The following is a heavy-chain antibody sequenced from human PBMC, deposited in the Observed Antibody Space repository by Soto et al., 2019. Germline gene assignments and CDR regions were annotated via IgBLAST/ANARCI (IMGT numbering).Heavy chain of an antibody. Sequence: QVQLVESGGAVFHLGSSLNLSFEPPGFTSSRIGMHWVPQAPGKGLEWVAVIWYDGSNKYYADSVKGRFTISRDNSKNTLYLQMNSLRADDTAVYYCARWGWGKNTDYWGQGTLVTVSS. V-gene: IGHV3-33*01. D-gene: IGHD3-16*01. CDR1: GFTSSRIG. CDR2: IWYDGSNK. CDR3: ARWGWGKNTDY. J-gene: IGHJ4*02.